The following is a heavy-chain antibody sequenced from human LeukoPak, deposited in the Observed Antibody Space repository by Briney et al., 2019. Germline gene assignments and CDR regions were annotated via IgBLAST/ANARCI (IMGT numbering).Heavy chain of an antibody. CDR1: GFTFSNYA. CDR2: ISGSGGST. CDR3: ARAGDSSGWYFHY. Sequence: GGSLRLSCAASGFTFSNYAMNWVRQAPGKGLEWVSSISGSGGSTYYADSVKGRFTISRDNSKNSLYLQMNSLRAEDMAVYYCARAGDSSGWYFHYWGQGTLVTVSS. V-gene: IGHV3-23*01. D-gene: IGHD6-19*01. J-gene: IGHJ4*02.